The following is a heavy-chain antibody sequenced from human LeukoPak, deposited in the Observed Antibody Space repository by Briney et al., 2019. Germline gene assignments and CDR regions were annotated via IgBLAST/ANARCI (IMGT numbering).Heavy chain of an antibody. D-gene: IGHD2-15*01. Sequence: GGSLRLSCTASGFTVSSNYMSWVRQAPGKGLEWVSVIRSDGSTNHADSVKGRFTISRDNSKNTLYLQMNNLKASDTAMYYCARLSGRVVCSAGSCYIDSWGQGTLVTVSS. CDR2: IRSDGST. CDR1: GFTVSSNY. J-gene: IGHJ4*02. CDR3: ARLSGRVVCSAGSCYIDS. V-gene: IGHV3-53*01.